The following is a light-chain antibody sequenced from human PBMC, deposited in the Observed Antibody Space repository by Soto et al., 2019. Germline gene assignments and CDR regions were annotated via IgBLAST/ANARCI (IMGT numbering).Light chain of an antibody. CDR3: QTWGTGFQF. V-gene: IGLV4-69*01. Sequence: QPVLTQSPSASASLGASVKLTCTLSSGHSSYAIAWHQKQPGKGPRYLMDLNNDGSHTKGDGIPDRFSGSSSGADRYLIIARPQSEDEADYYGQTWGTGFQFFGGGTKLTVL. CDR2: LNNDGSH. J-gene: IGLJ2*01. CDR1: SGHSSYA.